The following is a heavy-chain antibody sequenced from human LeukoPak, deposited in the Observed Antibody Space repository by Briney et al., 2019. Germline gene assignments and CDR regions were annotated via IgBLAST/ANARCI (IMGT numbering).Heavy chain of an antibody. Sequence: GGSLRLSCAASGFTFSSYAMSWVRQAPGKGLEWVSAISGSGGSTYYAASVKGRFTISRDNSKNTLYLQMNSLRAEDTAVYYCAKDGSYYYDSSPWGQGTLVTVSS. CDR2: ISGSGGST. V-gene: IGHV3-23*01. CDR1: GFTFSSYA. D-gene: IGHD3-22*01. J-gene: IGHJ5*02. CDR3: AKDGSYYYDSSP.